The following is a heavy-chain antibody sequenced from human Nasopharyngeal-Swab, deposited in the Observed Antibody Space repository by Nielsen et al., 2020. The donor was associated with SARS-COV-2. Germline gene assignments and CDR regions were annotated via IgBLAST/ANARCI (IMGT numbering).Heavy chain of an antibody. CDR2: TYYRSKWYN. CDR3: ARIAVAGHNWFDP. Sequence: WIRQSPSRGLEWLGRTYYRSKWYNDYAVSVKSRITINPDTSKNQFSLQLNSVTPEDTAVYYCARIAVAGHNWFDPWGQGTLSPFSS. J-gene: IGHJ5*02. D-gene: IGHD6-19*01. V-gene: IGHV6-1*01.